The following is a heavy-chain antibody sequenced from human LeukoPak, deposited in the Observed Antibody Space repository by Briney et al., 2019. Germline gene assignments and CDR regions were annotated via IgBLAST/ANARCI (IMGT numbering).Heavy chain of an antibody. CDR1: GGSISSYY. CDR3: ARDEVTGNYFDY. J-gene: IGHJ4*02. CDR2: IYYSGST. V-gene: IGHV4-59*01. Sequence: SETLSRTCTVSGGSISSYYWSWIRQPPGKGLEWIGYIYYSGSTNYNPSLKSRVTISVDTSKNQFSLKLSSVTAADTAVYYCARDEVTGNYFDYWGQGTLVTVSS.